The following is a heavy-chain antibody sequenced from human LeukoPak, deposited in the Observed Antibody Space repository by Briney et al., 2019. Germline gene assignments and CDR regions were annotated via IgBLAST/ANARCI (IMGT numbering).Heavy chain of an antibody. J-gene: IGHJ4*02. CDR1: GYTFTSYG. Sequence: ASVKVSCKASGYTFTSYGISWVRQAPGQGLEWMGWISAYNGDTNYAQKLQGRVTMTIDTSTSTAYMELRSLRSDDTAVYYCAREFSYGPIDYWGQGTLVTVSS. D-gene: IGHD5-18*01. CDR3: AREFSYGPIDY. V-gene: IGHV1-18*01. CDR2: ISAYNGDT.